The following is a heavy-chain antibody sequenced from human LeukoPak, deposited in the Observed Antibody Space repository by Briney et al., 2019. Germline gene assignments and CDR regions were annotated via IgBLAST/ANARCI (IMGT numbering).Heavy chain of an antibody. CDR1: GGSFSGYY. CDR2: INHSGST. J-gene: IGHJ4*02. V-gene: IGHV4-34*01. D-gene: IGHD1-7*01. CDR3: AGAGGITGTAFSDY. Sequence: SETLSLTCAVYGGSFSGYYRIWIRQPPGKGLEGIGEINHSGSTNYNPSLKSRVTISVDTSKNQFSLKLSSVTAADTAVYYCAGAGGITGTAFSDYWGQGTLVTVSS.